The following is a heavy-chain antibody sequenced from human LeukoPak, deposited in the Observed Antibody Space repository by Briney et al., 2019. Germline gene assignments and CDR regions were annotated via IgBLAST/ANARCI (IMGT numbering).Heavy chain of an antibody. Sequence: ASVKVSCKASGYTFTSYYMHWVRQAPGQGLEWMGIINPSGGSTSYAQKFQGRVTMTRDTSTSTVYMELSSLRSEDTAVYYCAREGYCSGGGCYFFDYWGQGTLVTVSS. D-gene: IGHD2-15*01. CDR3: AREGYCSGGGCYFFDY. CDR2: INPSGGST. J-gene: IGHJ4*02. V-gene: IGHV1-46*01. CDR1: GYTFTSYY.